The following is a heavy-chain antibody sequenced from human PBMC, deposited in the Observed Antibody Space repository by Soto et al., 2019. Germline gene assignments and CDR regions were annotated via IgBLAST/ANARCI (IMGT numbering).Heavy chain of an antibody. D-gene: IGHD3-9*01. CDR3: AKDSYDILASFYPNWFDP. CDR1: GFSFSNSA. V-gene: IGHV3-30*18. Sequence: QVQLVQSGGGVVQPGGSLRLSCEASGFSFSNSAMHWVRQAPGKGLEWVAVISSDGSKIYYGDSVKGRLTVSRDNSKNTLYLQMNSLRPEDTAVYYCAKDSYDILASFYPNWFDPGARGPSSASPQ. J-gene: IGHJ5*02. CDR2: ISSDGSKI.